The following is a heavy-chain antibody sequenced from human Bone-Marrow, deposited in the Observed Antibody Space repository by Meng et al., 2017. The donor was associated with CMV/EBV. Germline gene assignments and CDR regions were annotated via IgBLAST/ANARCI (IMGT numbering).Heavy chain of an antibody. V-gene: IGHV4-34*01. Sequence: SETLSLTCAVYGGSFNGYYWTWIRQTPGKGLEWIGEYNHGGSTTYNPSLKSRVTISVDTSKNQMSLKMTSVTAADTAVYFCARGPDITAHFDHWGQGTLVTVSS. CDR2: YNHGGST. J-gene: IGHJ4*02. CDR3: ARGPDITAHFDH. D-gene: IGHD5-18*01. CDR1: GGSFNGYY.